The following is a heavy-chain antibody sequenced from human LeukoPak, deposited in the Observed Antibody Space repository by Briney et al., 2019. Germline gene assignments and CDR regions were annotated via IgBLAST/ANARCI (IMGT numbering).Heavy chain of an antibody. Sequence: GGSLRLSCAASGFTVSSNYMSWVRQAPGKGLEWVSVLYSGGSTYYADSVKGRFTISRDNPKNTLYLQMNSLRAEDTAVYYCANKVRNDGGYYFDYWGQGTLVTVSS. V-gene: IGHV3-53*01. D-gene: IGHD1-1*01. CDR2: LYSGGST. J-gene: IGHJ4*02. CDR3: ANKVRNDGGYYFDY. CDR1: GFTVSSNY.